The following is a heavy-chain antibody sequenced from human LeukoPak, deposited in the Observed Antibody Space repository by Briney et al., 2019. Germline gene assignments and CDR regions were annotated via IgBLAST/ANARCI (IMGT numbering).Heavy chain of an antibody. CDR1: GFTFTSSA. D-gene: IGHD4-17*01. J-gene: IGHJ4*02. V-gene: IGHV1-58*02. Sequence: SVKVSCKASGFTFTSSAMQWVRQARGQRLEWIGWIVVGSGNTNYAQKFQERVTITRDMSTSTAYMKLSSLRSEDTAVYYCAAGTTVTNFVNYWGQGTLVTVSS. CDR3: AAGTTVTNFVNY. CDR2: IVVGSGNT.